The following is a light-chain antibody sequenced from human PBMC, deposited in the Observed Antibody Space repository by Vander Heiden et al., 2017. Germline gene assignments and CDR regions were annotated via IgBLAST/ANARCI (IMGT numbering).Light chain of an antibody. CDR1: SSDVGSYNL. Sequence: QSALTQPASVSGSPGQSITISCTGTSSDVGSYNLVSWYQQQPGKAPKLMIYEVSKRPSGVSNRFSGSKSGNTASLTISGLQAEDEADYYCCSYAGSHVVFGGGTKLTVL. CDR3: CSYAGSHVV. J-gene: IGLJ2*01. V-gene: IGLV2-23*02. CDR2: EVS.